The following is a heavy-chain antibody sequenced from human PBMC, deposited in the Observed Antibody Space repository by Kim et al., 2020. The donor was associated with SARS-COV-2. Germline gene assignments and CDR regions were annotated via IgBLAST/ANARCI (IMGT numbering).Heavy chain of an antibody. D-gene: IGHD3-3*01. CDR1: GFTFSSYA. CDR3: AKDRVFELDYDFWSGYYFGAWYDP. J-gene: IGHJ5*02. Sequence: GGSLRLSCAASGFTFSSYAMSWVRQAPGKGLEWVSAISGSGGSTYYADSVKGRFTISRDNSKNTLYLQMNSLRAEDTAVYYCAKDRVFELDYDFWSGYYFGAWYDPWGQGTLVTVSS. V-gene: IGHV3-23*01. CDR2: ISGSGGST.